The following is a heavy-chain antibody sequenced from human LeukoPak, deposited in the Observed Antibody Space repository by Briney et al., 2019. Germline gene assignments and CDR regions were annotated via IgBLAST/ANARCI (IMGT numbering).Heavy chain of an antibody. D-gene: IGHD2-15*01. CDR2: ISSSSTYV. V-gene: IGHV3-21*01. CDR3: ARDSLGYCSGGSCSVV. CDR1: GFTFSSYS. Sequence: GGSLRLSCAASGFTFSSYSMNWVRQAPGKGLEWVSSISSSSTYVYYADSVKGRFTISRDNATNSLYLQMNSLRAEDTAVYYCARDSLGYCSGGSCSVVWGQGTLVTVSS. J-gene: IGHJ4*02.